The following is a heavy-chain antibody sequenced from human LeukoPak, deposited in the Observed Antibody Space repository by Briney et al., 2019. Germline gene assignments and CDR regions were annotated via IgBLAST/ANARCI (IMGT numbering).Heavy chain of an antibody. CDR3: AKDSADDYGDYPKY. D-gene: IGHD4-17*01. CDR1: GFTVSSNY. Sequence: GGSLRLSCAASGFTVSSNYMSWVRQAPGKGLEWVSAISGSGGSTYYADSVKGRFTISRDNSKNTLYLQMNSLRAEDTAVYYCAKDSADDYGDYPKYWGQGTLVTVSS. CDR2: ISGSGGST. J-gene: IGHJ4*02. V-gene: IGHV3-23*01.